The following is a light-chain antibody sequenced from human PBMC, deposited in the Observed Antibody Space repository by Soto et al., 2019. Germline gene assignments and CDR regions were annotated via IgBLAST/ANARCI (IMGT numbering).Light chain of an antibody. CDR2: DVS. J-gene: IGKJ4*01. CDR1: QSVSSW. CDR3: QQYNSYPLT. V-gene: IGKV1-5*01. Sequence: DIQMTQSPSTLSASVWDRVTITCRASQSVSSWLAWYQQKPGKAPKLLIYDVSSLESGVPSRFSGSGSGTEFTLTISSLQPDDFATYYCQQYNSYPLTFGGGTKVDIK.